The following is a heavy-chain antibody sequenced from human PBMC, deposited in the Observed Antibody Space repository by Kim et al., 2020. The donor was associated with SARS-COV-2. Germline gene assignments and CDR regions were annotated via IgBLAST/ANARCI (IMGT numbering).Heavy chain of an antibody. CDR1: GFTFSSYS. CDR3: ARGIDGDYVQTYNWFEP. D-gene: IGHD4-17*01. V-gene: IGHV3-21*01. Sequence: GGSLRLSCAASGFTFSSYSMNWVRQAPGKGLEWVSSISSSSSSIYYADSVKGRFTISRDNAKNSLYLQMNSLRAEDTAVYDCARGIDGDYVQTYNWFEPWGQGTLVTVSP. J-gene: IGHJ5*02. CDR2: ISSSSSSI.